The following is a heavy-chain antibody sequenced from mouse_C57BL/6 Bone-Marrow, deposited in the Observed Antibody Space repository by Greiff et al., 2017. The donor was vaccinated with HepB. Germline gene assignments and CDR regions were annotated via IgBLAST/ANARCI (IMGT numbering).Heavy chain of an antibody. CDR3: TDDGPSRRWFAY. D-gene: IGHD2-3*01. V-gene: IGHV6-3*01. CDR1: GFTFSNYW. Sequence: VQLKESGGGLVQPGGSMKLSCVASGFTFSNYWMNWVRQSPEKGLEWVAQIRLKSDNYATHYAESVKGRFTISRDDSKSSVYLQMNNLRAEDTGIYYCTDDGPSRRWFAYWGQGTLVTVSA. J-gene: IGHJ3*01. CDR2: IRLKSDNYAT.